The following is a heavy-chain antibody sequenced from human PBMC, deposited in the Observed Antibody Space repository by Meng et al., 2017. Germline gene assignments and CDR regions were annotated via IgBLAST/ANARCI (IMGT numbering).Heavy chain of an antibody. J-gene: IGHJ4*02. D-gene: IGHD4-23*01. CDR2: ISAYNGNT. CDR3: ARDAFRRPLRWPPDYYVDY. V-gene: IGHV1-18*01. Sequence: ASVKVSCKASGYTFTSYGISWVRQAPGQGLEWMGWISAYNGNTNYAQKLQGRVTMTTDTSTSTAYMELRSLRSDDTAAYYCARDAFRRPLRWPPDYYVDYWGQGTLVTVSS. CDR1: GYTFTSYG.